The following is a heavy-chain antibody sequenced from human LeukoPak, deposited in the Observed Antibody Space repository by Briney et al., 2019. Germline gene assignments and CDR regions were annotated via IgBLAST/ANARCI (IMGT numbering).Heavy chain of an antibody. CDR2: IGTAGDT. V-gene: IGHV3-13*01. CDR1: GFTFSSYD. Sequence: PGGSLRLSCAASGFTFSSYDMHWVRQAPGKGLEWVSAIGTAGDTYYPGSVKGRFTISRENAKNSLYLQMNSLRAGDTAVYYCARGLALDAFDIWGQGTMVTVSS. CDR3: ARGLALDAFDI. D-gene: IGHD3-3*02. J-gene: IGHJ3*02.